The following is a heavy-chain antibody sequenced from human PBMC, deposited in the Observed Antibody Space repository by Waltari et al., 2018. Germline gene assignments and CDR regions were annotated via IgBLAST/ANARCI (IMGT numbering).Heavy chain of an antibody. Sequence: QVQLVQSGAEVKKPGASVKVSCKASGYTFTGYYMHWVRQAPGQGLEWMGWINPNRGGTNYAQKFQGRVTMTRDTSISTAYMELSRLRSDDTAVYYCARDRRITMIVVGYMDVWGKGTTVTVSS. D-gene: IGHD3-22*01. CDR1: GYTFTGYY. J-gene: IGHJ6*03. CDR3: ARDRRITMIVVGYMDV. V-gene: IGHV1-2*02. CDR2: INPNRGGT.